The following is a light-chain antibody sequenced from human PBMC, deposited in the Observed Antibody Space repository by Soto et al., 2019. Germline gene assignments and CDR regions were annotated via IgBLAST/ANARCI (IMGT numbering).Light chain of an antibody. J-gene: IGKJ4*01. CDR3: QQVNYYPFT. Sequence: DIQMTQSPSSLSASVGDRVTITCRASQNIHTFLNWYQQKPGKAPKLLVYAAVVLQDGVPSRFSGTGSATEFILIINGLQPEDFATYYCQQVNYYPFTFGGGTRVEIK. V-gene: IGKV1-9*01. CDR1: QNIHTF. CDR2: AAV.